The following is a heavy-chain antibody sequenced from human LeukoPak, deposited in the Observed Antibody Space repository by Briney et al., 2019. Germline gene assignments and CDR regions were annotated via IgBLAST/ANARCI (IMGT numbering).Heavy chain of an antibody. D-gene: IGHD3-16*01. CDR1: GFTLNNDW. CDR2: IYTDGST. J-gene: IGHJ4*02. CDR3: ATSLITRFDY. V-gene: IGHV3-74*01. Sequence: PGGSLRLSCAVSGFTLNNDWLHWVRQVPGKGLVWVSRIYTDGSTNYADSVKGRFTISRDSGTNTLYLQMNSLRAEDAAVYYCATSLITRFDYWGQGTLVTVSS.